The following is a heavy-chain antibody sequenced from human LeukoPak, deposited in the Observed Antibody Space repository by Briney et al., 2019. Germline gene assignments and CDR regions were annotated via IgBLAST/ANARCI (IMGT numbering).Heavy chain of an antibody. CDR3: TRQQWPEYNWFDP. D-gene: IGHD6-19*01. V-gene: IGHV3-49*04. CDR2: IRSKAYGGTS. CDR1: GFTFGDYA. J-gene: IGHJ5*02. Sequence: PGGSLRLSYTASGFTFGDYAMSWVRQAPGKGLEWVGFIRSKAYGGTSEYAASVRGRFTISRDDSKSIAYLQMNSLKTEDTAVYYCTRQQWPEYNWFDPWGQGTLVTVSS.